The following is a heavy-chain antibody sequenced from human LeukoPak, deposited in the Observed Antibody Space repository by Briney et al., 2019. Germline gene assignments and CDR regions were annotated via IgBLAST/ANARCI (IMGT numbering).Heavy chain of an antibody. D-gene: IGHD3-10*01. V-gene: IGHV3-9*01. CDR3: ARDSYQDYYGRFDP. Sequence: PGRSLRLSCAASGFTFDNYAMNWVRQVPGKGLEWISLISWNSGTIGYADSVNGRFTISRDNSENTLYLQMNGLTAEDTAMYYCARDSYQDYYGRFDPWGQGTLVIVSS. J-gene: IGHJ5*02. CDR2: ISWNSGTI. CDR1: GFTFDNYA.